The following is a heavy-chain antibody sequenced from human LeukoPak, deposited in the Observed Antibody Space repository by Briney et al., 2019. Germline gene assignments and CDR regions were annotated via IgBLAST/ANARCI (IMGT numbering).Heavy chain of an antibody. CDR3: ASIHDSGSYPLNYYYYYYMDV. J-gene: IGHJ6*03. CDR2: INTNTGNP. CDR1: GYTFTSYA. Sequence: ASVKVSCKASGYTFTSYAMNWVRQAPGQGLEWMGWINTNTGNPTYAQGFTGRFVFSLDTSVSTAYLQISSLKAEDTAVYYCASIHDSGSYPLNYYYYYYMDVWGKGTTVTVSS. D-gene: IGHD1-26*01. V-gene: IGHV7-4-1*02.